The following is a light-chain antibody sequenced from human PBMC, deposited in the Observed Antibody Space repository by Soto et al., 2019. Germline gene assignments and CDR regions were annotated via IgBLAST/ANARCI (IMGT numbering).Light chain of an antibody. J-gene: IGKJ5*01. CDR1: QSVNSY. Sequence: EIVLTQSPATLSLSPGERATLSCRASQSVNSYLAWYQHKPGQAPRLLIHAASNRATGIPARFSGSGSGTDFTLTISSLEPEDFAVYYCQQRTNWPSSTFGQGTRLEIK. CDR2: AAS. V-gene: IGKV3-11*01. CDR3: QQRTNWPSST.